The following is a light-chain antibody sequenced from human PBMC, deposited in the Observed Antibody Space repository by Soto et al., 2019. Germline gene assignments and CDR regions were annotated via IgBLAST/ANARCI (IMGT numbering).Light chain of an antibody. Sequence: EIVMTQSPATLSVSPGERATLSCRASQSISSNLAWYQQRPGQAPRLLVYGAPTRATGIPARFSGSGSGTEFTLTISSLQSEDFAVYYCQQYDSWPPLFTFGPGTKVDLK. CDR2: GAP. CDR3: QQYDSWPPLFT. V-gene: IGKV3-15*01. J-gene: IGKJ3*01. CDR1: QSISSN.